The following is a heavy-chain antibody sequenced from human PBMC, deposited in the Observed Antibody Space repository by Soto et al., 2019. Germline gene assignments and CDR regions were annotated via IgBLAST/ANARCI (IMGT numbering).Heavy chain of an antibody. CDR3: AKLRGRGIFEY. V-gene: IGHV3-23*01. D-gene: IGHD1-26*01. CDR1: GFTFRNYA. CDR2: ISGDGGST. J-gene: IGHJ4*02. Sequence: DVQLLESGGGLVQPGGSLRLSCAASGFTFRNYAMSWVRQAPGKGLEWVSAISGDGGSTYYADSVTGRFTISRDNSRSTLDLQMNSLRVEDTALYYCAKLRGRGIFEYWGQGTMVTISS.